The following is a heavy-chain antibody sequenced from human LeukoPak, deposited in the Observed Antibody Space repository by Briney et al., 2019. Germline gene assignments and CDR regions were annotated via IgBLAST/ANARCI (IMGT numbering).Heavy chain of an antibody. CDR1: GGSISSYY. V-gene: IGHV4-59*08. CDR3: ARLSSGYDFYFDY. CDR2: IYYSGST. D-gene: IGHD5-12*01. Sequence: PSETLSLTCTVSGGSISSYYWSWIRQPTGKGLEWIGYIYYSGSTNYNPSLKSRVTISVDTSKNQFSLKLSSVTAADTAVYYCARLSSGYDFYFDYWGQGTLVTVSS. J-gene: IGHJ4*02.